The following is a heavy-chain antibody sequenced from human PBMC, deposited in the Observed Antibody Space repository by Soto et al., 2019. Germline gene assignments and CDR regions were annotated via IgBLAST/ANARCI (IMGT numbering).Heavy chain of an antibody. D-gene: IGHD4-17*01. CDR3: ATDYGDYVGAFDI. V-gene: IGHV4-59*01. CDR2: IYSSGTI. J-gene: IGHJ3*02. Sequence: SETLSLTCTVSGGSISRSFWSWIRQSPGKGLEWIIHIYSSGTINYNPSLKSRVTISLDTSKNQFSLKLRSVTAADTALYYCATDYGDYVGAFDIWGQGTMGTVSS. CDR1: GGSISRSF.